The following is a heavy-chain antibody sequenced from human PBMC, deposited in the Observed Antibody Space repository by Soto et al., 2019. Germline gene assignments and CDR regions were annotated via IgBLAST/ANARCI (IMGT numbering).Heavy chain of an antibody. CDR2: IYYSGST. D-gene: IGHD5-18*01. J-gene: IGHJ5*02. Sequence: SETLSLTCTVSGGSVSSGSYYWSWIRQPPGKGLEWIGYIYYSGSTNYNPSLKSRVTISVDTSKNQFSLNLSSVTAADTAVYICGREHGSSYGLNYLDPWGQGTLVTVSS. V-gene: IGHV4-61*01. CDR3: GREHGSSYGLNYLDP. CDR1: GGSVSSGSYY.